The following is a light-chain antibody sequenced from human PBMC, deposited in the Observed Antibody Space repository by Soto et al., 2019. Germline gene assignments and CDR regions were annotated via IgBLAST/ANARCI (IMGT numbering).Light chain of an antibody. CDR2: EVN. CDR3: SSFAGSNNFPYV. V-gene: IGLV2-14*01. Sequence: QSVLTQPASVSGSPGQSVTISCTGPRSDIGDSNFISWYQHSPGKAPRLLIYEVNNRPSGVSRRFSGSKAGNTASLTISGLQAEDEADYYCSSFAGSNNFPYVFGTGTKVTVL. CDR1: RSDIGDSNF. J-gene: IGLJ1*01.